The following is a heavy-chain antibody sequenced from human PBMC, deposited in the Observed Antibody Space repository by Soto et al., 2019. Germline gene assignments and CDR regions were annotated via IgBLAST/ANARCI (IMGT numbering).Heavy chain of an antibody. Sequence: ASVKVSCKASGYTFTSYYMHWVRQAPGQGLEWMGIINPSGGFTTYAQKFQGRVTMTRDTSTSTVYMDLSRLGSEDTALYYCARGGLGSGSYSLEHHYFYMDVWGKGTTVTVSS. J-gene: IGHJ6*03. CDR2: INPSGGFT. D-gene: IGHD3-10*01. CDR1: GYTFTSYY. V-gene: IGHV1-46*03. CDR3: ARGGLGSGSYSLEHHYFYMDV.